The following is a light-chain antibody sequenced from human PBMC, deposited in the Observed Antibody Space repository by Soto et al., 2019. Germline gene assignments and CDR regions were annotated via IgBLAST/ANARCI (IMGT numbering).Light chain of an antibody. CDR3: QQYGSSPLL. CDR2: GAS. Sequence: EIVLTQSPVTLSLSPGERATLSCRASQSVSSSYLAWYQQKPGQAPRLLIYGASSRATGIPDRFSGSGSGTDFTLTISRLEPEDFAVYYCQQYGSSPLLFGGGTKVDIK. V-gene: IGKV3-20*01. J-gene: IGKJ4*01. CDR1: QSVSSSY.